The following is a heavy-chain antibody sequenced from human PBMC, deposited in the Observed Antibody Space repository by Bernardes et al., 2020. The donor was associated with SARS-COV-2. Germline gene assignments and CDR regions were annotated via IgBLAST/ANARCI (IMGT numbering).Heavy chain of an antibody. CDR3: ARLGYCNGSRCYSYYGMDV. CDR2: IYYGGST. Sequence: SETLSLTRTVSGDSISTGTYYWNWVRQHPGKGLEWIAHIYYGGSTDYNPSLKSRIVVSMDTSKSQFSLKLDSMTAADTALYYCARLGYCNGSRCYSYYGMDVWGQGTTVTVSS. CDR1: GDSISTGTYY. J-gene: IGHJ6*02. V-gene: IGHV4-31*03. D-gene: IGHD2-2*01.